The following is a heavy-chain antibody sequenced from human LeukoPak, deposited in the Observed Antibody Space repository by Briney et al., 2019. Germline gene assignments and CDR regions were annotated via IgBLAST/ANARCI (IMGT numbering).Heavy chain of an antibody. CDR3: ARDTRYCGGDCYTSLTPQYWYFDL. J-gene: IGHJ2*01. CDR2: IYYSGST. CDR1: GGSISSYY. Sequence: SESLSLTCTVAGGSISSYYWSWIRPPPGKGLGWIGYIYYSGSTNYNPSLKSRVTISVDTSKNQFSLKLSSVTAADTAVYYCARDTRYCGGDCYTSLTPQYWYFDLWGRGTLVTVSS. V-gene: IGHV4-59*01. D-gene: IGHD2-21*02.